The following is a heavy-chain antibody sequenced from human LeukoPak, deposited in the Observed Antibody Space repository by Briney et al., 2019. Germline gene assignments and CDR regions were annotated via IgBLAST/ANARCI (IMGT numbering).Heavy chain of an antibody. D-gene: IGHD6-13*01. CDR1: GYTFTSYD. CDR2: MNPNSGDT. V-gene: IGHV1-8*01. CDR3: AHIVAAATDY. J-gene: IGHJ4*02. Sequence: GASVKVSCKASGYTFTSYDMHWVRQATGQGLEWMGWMNPNSGDTGYAQKFQGRVTMTRDTSISTAYMDLSSLRSDDTAVYYCAHIVAAATDYWGQGTLVTVSS.